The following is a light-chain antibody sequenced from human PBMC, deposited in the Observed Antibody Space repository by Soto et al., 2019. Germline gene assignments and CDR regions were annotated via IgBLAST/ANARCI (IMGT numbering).Light chain of an antibody. CDR2: AAS. V-gene: IGKV1-39*01. CDR3: QQSDTTPWA. Sequence: DIQMTQSPSSLSASVGARVTITCRSSQSGNSYLNWYQQKPGKAPKLLISAASSLQGGVPSRFSGSGSGTDFTLTISGLQPDEFATYFCQQSDTTPWAFGQGTKVEI. J-gene: IGKJ1*01. CDR1: QSGNSY.